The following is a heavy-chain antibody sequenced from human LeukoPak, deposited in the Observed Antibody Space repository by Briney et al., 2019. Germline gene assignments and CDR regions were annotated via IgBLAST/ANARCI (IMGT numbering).Heavy chain of an antibody. J-gene: IGHJ4*02. V-gene: IGHV3-30*12. D-gene: IGHD4-23*01. CDR2: IQYDGSNK. CDR3: ARDYGGSSPFDY. CDR1: GFTFSSYG. Sequence: GGSLRLSCAASGFTFSSYGMHWVRQAPGKGLEWVAFIQYDGSNKYYPDSVKGRFTISRDNSKNTLYLQMNSLRAEDTAVYYCARDYGGSSPFDYWGQGTLVTVSS.